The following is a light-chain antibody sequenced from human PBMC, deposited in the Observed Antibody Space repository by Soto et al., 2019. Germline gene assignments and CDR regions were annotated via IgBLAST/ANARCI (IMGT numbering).Light chain of an antibody. CDR1: QSVSGW. CDR3: QQYNSYPYT. J-gene: IGKJ2*01. Sequence: DIPMTQSPSTLSASVGDRVTITCRASQSVSGWLAWYQQKAGKAPKLLIYKASTLQSAAPSRFSGSGSGTEFTLTISSLQPDDSATYYCQQYNSYPYTFGQGTKLEIK. CDR2: KAS. V-gene: IGKV1-5*03.